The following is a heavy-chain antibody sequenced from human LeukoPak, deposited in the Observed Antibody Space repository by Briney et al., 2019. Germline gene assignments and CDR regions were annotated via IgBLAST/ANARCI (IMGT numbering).Heavy chain of an antibody. CDR3: AKDRDYGDYSSAYYYYMDV. Sequence: GGSLRLSCAASGFTFSTYGIHWVRQAPGKGLEWVAFIRYDGTNKWYADSVKGRFTISRDNSKNTLYLQMNSVRVEDTAVYHCAKDRDYGDYSSAYYYYMDVWGNGTTVTVSS. D-gene: IGHD4-17*01. CDR2: IRYDGTNK. V-gene: IGHV3-30*02. CDR1: GFTFSTYG. J-gene: IGHJ6*03.